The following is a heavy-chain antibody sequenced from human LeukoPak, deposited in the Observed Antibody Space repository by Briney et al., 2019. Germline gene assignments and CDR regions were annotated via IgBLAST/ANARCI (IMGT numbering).Heavy chain of an antibody. CDR2: IYHSGSA. D-gene: IGHD3-10*01. Sequence: PSETLSLTCTVSGYSISTDYYWGWIRQPPGKGLEWIGSIYHSGSAYYNPSLKSRVTISVDTSKNQFSLRLSSVTAADTAVYYCARGYNSGTYYSPFDYWGQGTLVTVSS. V-gene: IGHV4-38-2*02. CDR3: ARGYNSGTYYSPFDY. J-gene: IGHJ4*02. CDR1: GYSISTDYY.